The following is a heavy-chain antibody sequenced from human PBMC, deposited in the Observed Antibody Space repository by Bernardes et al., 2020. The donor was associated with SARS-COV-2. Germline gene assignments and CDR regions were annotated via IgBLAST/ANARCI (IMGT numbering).Heavy chain of an antibody. D-gene: IGHD1-20*01. Sequence: GGSLRLSCAASGFTFSSYWMHWVRQVEGKGLVWVSRINSDGSRVNYADSVQGRFTISRDNTKNTLYLQMNSLRADDTAVYYCARAPSLTYKGKFSNWFDPWGQGTLVTVS. V-gene: IGHV3-74*01. CDR3: ARAPSLTYKGKFSNWFDP. J-gene: IGHJ5*02. CDR2: INSDGSRV. CDR1: GFTFSSYW.